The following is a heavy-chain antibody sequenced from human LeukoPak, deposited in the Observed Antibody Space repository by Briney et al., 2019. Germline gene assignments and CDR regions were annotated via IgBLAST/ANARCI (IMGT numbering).Heavy chain of an antibody. V-gene: IGHV4-34*01. CDR2: INHSGST. CDR3: ARVLFTMVRGVIIFTPFDP. Sequence: SETLSLTCAVSGGSFSGYYWSWIRQTPGKGLEWIGEINHSGSTNYNPSLKSRVTISVDTSKNQFSLKLSSVTAADTAVYYCARVLFTMVRGVIIFTPFDPWGQGTLVTVSS. J-gene: IGHJ5*02. D-gene: IGHD3-10*01. CDR1: GGSFSGYY.